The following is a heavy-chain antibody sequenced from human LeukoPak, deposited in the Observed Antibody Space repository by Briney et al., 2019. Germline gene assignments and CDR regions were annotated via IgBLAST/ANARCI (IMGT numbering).Heavy chain of an antibody. D-gene: IGHD6-19*01. Sequence: PSETLSLTCTVSGGSISSYYWNWIRQPPGKGLEWIGYIYYSGSTYYNPSLTSRVTISVDTSNNQFYLRLSSVTAADTAIYYCARHGSRAVADYFDYWGQGTLVTVSS. J-gene: IGHJ4*02. CDR3: ARHGSRAVADYFDY. CDR2: IYYSGST. CDR1: GGSISSYY. V-gene: IGHV4-59*08.